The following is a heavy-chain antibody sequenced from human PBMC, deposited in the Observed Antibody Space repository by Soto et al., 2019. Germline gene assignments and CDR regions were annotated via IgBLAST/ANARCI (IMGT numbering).Heavy chain of an antibody. Sequence: PSETLSLTCTVSGGSISSSSYYWGWIRQPPGKGLEWIGRIYYSGSTYYNPSLKSRVTISVDTSKNQFSLKLSSVTAADTAVYYCARHEDDYGDVRAAFDIWGQGTMVTVSS. J-gene: IGHJ3*02. CDR3: ARHEDDYGDVRAAFDI. V-gene: IGHV4-39*01. CDR1: GGSISSSSYY. D-gene: IGHD4-17*01. CDR2: IYYSGST.